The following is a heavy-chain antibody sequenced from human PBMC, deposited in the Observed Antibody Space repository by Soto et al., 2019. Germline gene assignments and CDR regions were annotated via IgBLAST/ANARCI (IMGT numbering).Heavy chain of an antibody. CDR1: GFTFSSYA. CDR3: AKEQQPCPPGPHNWFDP. CDR2: ISGSGGST. J-gene: IGHJ5*02. D-gene: IGHD6-13*01. Sequence: GGSLRLSCAASGFTFSSYAMSWVRQAPGKGLEWVSAISGSGGSTYYADSVKGRFTISRDNSKNTLYLQMNSLRAEDTAVYYCAKEQQPCPPGPHNWFDPWGQGTLVTVSS. V-gene: IGHV3-23*01.